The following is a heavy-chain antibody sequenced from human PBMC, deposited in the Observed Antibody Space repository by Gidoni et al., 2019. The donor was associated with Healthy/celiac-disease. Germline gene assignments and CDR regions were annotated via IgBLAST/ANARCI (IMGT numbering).Heavy chain of an antibody. CDR2: INHSGST. D-gene: IGHD3-3*01. J-gene: IGHJ4*02. CDR1: CGSFSGSY. CDR3: ARGGPPYDFWSGYQYYFDY. Sequence: QVQLQQWGAGLLKPSETLSLTCAVSCGSFSGSYWSWIRQPPGKGLEWIGEINHSGSTNYNTSLKSRVNISVDTSKNQFSMKLSSVTAADTAVDYCARGGPPYDFWSGYQYYFDYWGQGTLVTVSS. V-gene: IGHV4-34*01.